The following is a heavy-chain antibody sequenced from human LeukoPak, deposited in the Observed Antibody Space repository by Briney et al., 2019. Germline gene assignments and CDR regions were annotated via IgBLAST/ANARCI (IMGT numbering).Heavy chain of an antibody. CDR2: IWYDGGNK. CDR1: GFTFSNYG. V-gene: IGHV3-33*01. Sequence: GGSLRLSCAASGFTFSNYGMHWVRQAPGKGLEWVAVIWYDGGNKYYADSVKGRFTISRDNSKNTVYLHMNGLRAEDTAVYYCARTPYSFGEYYFDYWAQGTLVTVSS. J-gene: IGHJ4*02. CDR3: ARTPYSFGEYYFDY. D-gene: IGHD5-18*01.